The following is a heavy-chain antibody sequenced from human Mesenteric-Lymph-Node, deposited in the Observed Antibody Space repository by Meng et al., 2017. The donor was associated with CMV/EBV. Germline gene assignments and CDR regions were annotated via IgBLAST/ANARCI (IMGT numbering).Heavy chain of an antibody. CDR2: IYSGGST. CDR1: GFTVSSNY. V-gene: IGHV3-53*01. D-gene: IGHD4-17*01. J-gene: IGHJ4*02. Sequence: GESLKISCAASGFTVSSNYMSWVRQAPGKGLEWVSVIYSGGSTYYADSVKGRFTISRDNSKNTLYLQMNSLRAEDTAVYYCARDGHGDYFDYWGQGTLVTVSS. CDR3: ARDGHGDYFDY.